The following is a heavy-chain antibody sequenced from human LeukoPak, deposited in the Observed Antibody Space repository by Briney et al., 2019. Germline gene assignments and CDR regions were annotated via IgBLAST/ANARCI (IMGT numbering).Heavy chain of an antibody. V-gene: IGHV4-61*02. CDR3: ARKPLAPYPLNDAFDI. Sequence: TLSLTCTVSDGSISSGSYYWSGIRQPAGKGRKWIGRIYTRGSTNYNPSLKSRVTISVDTSKNQFSPKLSSVTAADTAVYYCARKPLAPYPLNDAFDIWGQGTMVTVSS. D-gene: IGHD1-14*01. J-gene: IGHJ3*02. CDR2: IYTRGST. CDR1: DGSISSGSYY.